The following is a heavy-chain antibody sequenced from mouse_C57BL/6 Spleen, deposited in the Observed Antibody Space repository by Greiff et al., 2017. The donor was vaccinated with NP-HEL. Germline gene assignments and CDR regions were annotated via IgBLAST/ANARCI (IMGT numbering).Heavy chain of an antibody. Sequence: EVKLVESGGGLVKPGGSLKLSCAASGFTFSSYAMSWVRQTPEKRLEWVATISDGGSYTYYPDNVKGRFTISRDNAKNNLYLQMSHLKSEDTAMYYCARDHYGNHLYYFDYWGQGTTLTVSS. CDR3: ARDHYGNHLYYFDY. D-gene: IGHD2-1*01. CDR2: ISDGGSYT. J-gene: IGHJ2*01. V-gene: IGHV5-4*01. CDR1: GFTFSSYA.